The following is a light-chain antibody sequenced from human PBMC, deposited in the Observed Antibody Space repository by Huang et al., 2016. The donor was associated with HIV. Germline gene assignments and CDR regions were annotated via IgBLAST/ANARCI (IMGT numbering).Light chain of an antibody. CDR3: QQRTNRPPWT. CDR1: QSISSY. Sequence: EIVLTQSPATLSLSPGARATLSCRASQSISSYLAWYQQRSGQAPRLLSYDASKRATGSRARFSGRGCGADFTLTSGSLEPEEVAVYYCQQRTNRPPWTCGRGTKVEGK. CDR2: DAS. V-gene: IGKV3-11*01. J-gene: IGKJ1*01.